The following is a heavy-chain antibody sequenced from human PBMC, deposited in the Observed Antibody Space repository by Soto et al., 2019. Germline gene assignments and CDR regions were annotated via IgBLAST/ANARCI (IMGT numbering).Heavy chain of an antibody. CDR1: RFTFNNYW. Sequence: PGGSLRLSCTASRFTFNNYWMSWVRQAPGKGLEWVANIKEDGSEKYYVDSVKGRFTISRDNTKNLLSLQMNSLRVEDTAVYYCARGTPVNGFDPWGQGTLVTVSS. CDR3: ARGTPVNGFDP. V-gene: IGHV3-7*01. J-gene: IGHJ5*02. CDR2: IKEDGSEK.